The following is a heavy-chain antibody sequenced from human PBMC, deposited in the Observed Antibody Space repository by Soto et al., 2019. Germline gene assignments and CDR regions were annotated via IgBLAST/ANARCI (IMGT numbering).Heavy chain of an antibody. CDR2: IKSKTDGGTT. D-gene: IGHD5-18*01. J-gene: IGHJ4*02. CDR1: GFTFSNAW. CDR3: TTDGFSWIQLPH. V-gene: IGHV3-15*01. Sequence: EVQLVESGGGLVKPGGSLRLSCAASGFTFSNAWMSWVRQAPGKGLGWVGRIKSKTDGGTTDYAAPVKGRFTISRDDSKTPLYPQMNSLKPEDTAVYYCTTDGFSWIQLPHWGQGPLVTASS.